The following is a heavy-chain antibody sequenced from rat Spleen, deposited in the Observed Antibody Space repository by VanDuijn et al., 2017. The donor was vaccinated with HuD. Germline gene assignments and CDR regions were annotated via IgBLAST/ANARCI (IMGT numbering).Heavy chain of an antibody. CDR2: ISSSGGST. V-gene: IGHV5S13*01. CDR3: TRGWLSPYNWFAY. Sequence: EVQLVESGGGLVQPGRSLKLSCAASGFTFSNYGLAWVRQAPTKGLEWVASISSSGGSTYNPDSVKGRFTISRDNAKSTLYLQMNSLRSEDTATYYCTRGWLSPYNWFAYWGQGTLVTVSS. J-gene: IGHJ3*01. D-gene: IGHD1-12*03. CDR1: GFTFSNYG.